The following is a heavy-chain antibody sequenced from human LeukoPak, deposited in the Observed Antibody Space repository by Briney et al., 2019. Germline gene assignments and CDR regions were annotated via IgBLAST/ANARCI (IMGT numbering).Heavy chain of an antibody. J-gene: IGHJ4*02. Sequence: GRSLRLSCAASGFTFRSYGMHWVRQAPGKGLEWVAVISYDGSNKYYADSVKGRFTISRDNSKNTLYLQMNSLRAEDTAVYYCATARQYSNSWYSDYWGQGTLVIVSS. V-gene: IGHV3-30*03. D-gene: IGHD6-13*01. CDR2: ISYDGSNK. CDR3: ATARQYSNSWYSDY. CDR1: GFTFRSYG.